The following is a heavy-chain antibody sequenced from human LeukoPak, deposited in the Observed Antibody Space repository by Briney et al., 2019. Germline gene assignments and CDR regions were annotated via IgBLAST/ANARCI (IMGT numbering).Heavy chain of an antibody. CDR1: GFTFGDYA. Sequence: GGSLRLSCTASGFTFGDYAMSWVRQAPGKGLEWVGFITSKAYGGTTEYAASVKGRFTISRDDSKSIAYLQMNSLKTEDTAVYYCTTYYYGSGSYLKEFDYWAQGTLVTVSS. CDR2: ITSKAYGGTT. D-gene: IGHD3-10*01. V-gene: IGHV3-49*04. J-gene: IGHJ4*02. CDR3: TTYYYGSGSYLKEFDY.